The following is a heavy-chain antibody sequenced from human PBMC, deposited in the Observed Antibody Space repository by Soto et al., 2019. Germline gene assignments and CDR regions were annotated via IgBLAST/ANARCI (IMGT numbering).Heavy chain of an antibody. V-gene: IGHV1-18*01. J-gene: IGHJ4*02. Sequence: GASVKVSCKASGYTFISYSVTWVRQAPGQGLEWMGWTNAYNGNTNYAQNLQGRVTMTTDTSTSTVYMELKSLKSDDTAVYFCARGPHFYEAGNLFWSTTDWGQVPLVPVPS. CDR3: ARGPHFYEAGNLFWSTTD. CDR1: GYTFISYS. CDR2: TNAYNGNT. D-gene: IGHD3-22*01.